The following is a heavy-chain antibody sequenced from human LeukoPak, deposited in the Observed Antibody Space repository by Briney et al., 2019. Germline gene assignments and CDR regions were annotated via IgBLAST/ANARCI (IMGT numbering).Heavy chain of an antibody. CDR2: ISWNSGSI. CDR1: GFTFSSYA. Sequence: PGGSLRLSCAASGFTFSSYAMSWVRQAPGKGLEWVSGISWNSGSIGYADSVKGRFTISRDNAKNSLYLQMNSLRAEDTALYYCAKDMSSGDLGPDYWGQGTLVTVSS. J-gene: IGHJ4*02. CDR3: AKDMSSGDLGPDY. V-gene: IGHV3-9*01. D-gene: IGHD3-10*01.